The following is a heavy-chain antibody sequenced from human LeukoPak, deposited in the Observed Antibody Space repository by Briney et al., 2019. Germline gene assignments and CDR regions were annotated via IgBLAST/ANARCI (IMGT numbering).Heavy chain of an antibody. CDR3: ASTSIVGATSDASDI. D-gene: IGHD1-26*01. Sequence: GESLKISCKGSGYSFTSYWIGWVRQMPGKGLEWMGIIYPGDSDTRYSPSFQGQVTISADKSISTAYLQWSSLKASDTAMYYCASTSIVGATSDASDIWGQGTMVTVSS. CDR1: GYSFTSYW. J-gene: IGHJ3*02. V-gene: IGHV5-51*01. CDR2: IYPGDSDT.